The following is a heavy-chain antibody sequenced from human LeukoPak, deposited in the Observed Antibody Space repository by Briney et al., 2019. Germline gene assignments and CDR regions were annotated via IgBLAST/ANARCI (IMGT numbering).Heavy chain of an antibody. CDR1: GYTFTNYD. D-gene: IGHD1-26*01. CDR3: AREALGRSGAFDL. V-gene: IGHV1-8*01. Sequence: ASVKVSCKASGYTFTNYDINWVRQATGQGLEWMGWMNPNSGDTGYSQTFQDRVTFTRNPSIGAAYMELSSLTLEDTAVYYCAREALGRSGAFDLWGQGTIVTVSS. J-gene: IGHJ3*01. CDR2: MNPNSGDT.